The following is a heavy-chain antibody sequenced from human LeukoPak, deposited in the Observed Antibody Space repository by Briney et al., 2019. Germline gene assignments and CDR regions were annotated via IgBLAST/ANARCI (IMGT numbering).Heavy chain of an antibody. CDR3: ATTRGVITLDGYHYYIDV. CDR1: GGSLSDFY. CDR2: INHSGNT. Sequence: PSETLSLTCAVYGGSLSDFYCPWIRQPPGKGLEWIGEINHSGNTKYNHSLKSRVTILLDTSKNQFSLKVRSVTAADTAVYYCATTRGVITLDGYHYYIDVWGKGATVTVSS. V-gene: IGHV4-34*01. J-gene: IGHJ6*03. D-gene: IGHD3-10*01.